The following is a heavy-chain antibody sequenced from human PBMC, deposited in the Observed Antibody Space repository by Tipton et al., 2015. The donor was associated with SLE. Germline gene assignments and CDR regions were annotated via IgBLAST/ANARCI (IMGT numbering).Heavy chain of an antibody. V-gene: IGHV4-31*03. D-gene: IGHD3-3*01. CDR2: IYNSGSA. CDR3: ASLGDRGGVVT. Sequence: TLSLTCTVSGASISSGGYYWSWIRQHPGEGLEWIGYIYNSGSAHYNASLKSRLTISVDTSKNQFSLTLSSATAADTAVYYCASLGDRGGVVTWGQGTLVTVSS. CDR1: GASISSGGYY. J-gene: IGHJ4*02.